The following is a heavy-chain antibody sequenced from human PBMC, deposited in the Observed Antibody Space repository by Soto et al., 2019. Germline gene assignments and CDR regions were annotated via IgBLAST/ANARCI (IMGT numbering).Heavy chain of an antibody. CDR2: ISGSGGST. CDR1: GFTFSSYA. D-gene: IGHD6-19*01. J-gene: IGHJ4*02. CDR3: AKPVAGSLYYFDY. V-gene: IGHV3-23*01. Sequence: EVQLLESGGGLVQPGGSLRLSCAASGFTFSSYAMSWVRQAPGKGLEWVSAISGSGGSTYYADSVKGRFTISRDNSKNTLYRQMNSLRAEDTAVYYCAKPVAGSLYYFDYWGQGTLVTVSS.